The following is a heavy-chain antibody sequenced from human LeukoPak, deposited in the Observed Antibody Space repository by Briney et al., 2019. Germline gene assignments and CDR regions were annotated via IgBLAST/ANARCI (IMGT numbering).Heavy chain of an antibody. CDR2: IYHTGNT. CDR1: GGSISSSNW. Sequence: SGTLSLTCAVSGGSISSSNWWSWVRRPPGKGLEWIGEIYHTGNTNYNPSLKSRVTISVDKSQNQFSLKLSSVTAADTAVYYCARRPTSVAFDIWGQGTMVTVSS. CDR3: ARRPTSVAFDI. D-gene: IGHD4-17*01. V-gene: IGHV4-4*02. J-gene: IGHJ3*02.